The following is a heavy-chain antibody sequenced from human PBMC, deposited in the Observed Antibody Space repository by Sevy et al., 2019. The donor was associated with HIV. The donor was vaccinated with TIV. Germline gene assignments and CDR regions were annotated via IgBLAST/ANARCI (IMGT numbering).Heavy chain of an antibody. V-gene: IGHV3-15*01. CDR2: IKSKVDGGTT. Sequence: GGSLRLSCAVSGLTFTYAWMSWVRQAPGKGLEWVGRIKSKVDGGTTDYGAPVKGRLIISRDDSKNTLYLQMNSLKTEDTAVYYCATDPIIVLMVTDGMDVWGPGTTVTASS. J-gene: IGHJ6*02. CDR3: ATDPIIVLMVTDGMDV. CDR1: GLTFTYAW. D-gene: IGHD2-8*01.